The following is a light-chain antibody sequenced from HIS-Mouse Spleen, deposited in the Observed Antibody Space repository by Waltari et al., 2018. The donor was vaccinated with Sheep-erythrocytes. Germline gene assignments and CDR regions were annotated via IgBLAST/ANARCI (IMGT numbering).Light chain of an antibody. V-gene: IGLV2-23*02. CDR2: DVS. Sequence: QSALTQPASVSGSPGQSITISCTGTSSDVGSYNLVSWYQQHPGKAPKLMIYDVSKRPSGVPDRLSGSKSGNTAYLTISGLQAEDEADYYCCSYAGSYNHVFATGTKVTVL. J-gene: IGLJ1*01. CDR3: CSYAGSYNHV. CDR1: SSDVGSYNL.